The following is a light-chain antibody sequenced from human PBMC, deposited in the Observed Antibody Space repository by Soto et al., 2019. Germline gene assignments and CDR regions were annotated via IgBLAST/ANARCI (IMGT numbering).Light chain of an antibody. J-gene: IGKJ5*01. Sequence: EIVLTQSPGTLSLSPGERATLSCRASQTVSSSYVAWHQQKPGQAPSLLIYTASSRATGIPDWFSGRWSVTDFSLTISRLEPEDFAVYYWQHYRSSPFTFGQGTRLEI. CDR1: QTVSSSY. V-gene: IGKV3-20*01. CDR3: QHYRSSPFT. CDR2: TAS.